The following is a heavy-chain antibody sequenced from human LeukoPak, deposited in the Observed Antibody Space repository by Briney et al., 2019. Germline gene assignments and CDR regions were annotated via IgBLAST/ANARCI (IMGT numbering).Heavy chain of an antibody. CDR3: ARGGSPYDILTSYYYYYGMDV. J-gene: IGHJ6*02. CDR2: INPNSGGT. Sequence: ASVKVSCKASGYTFTGYYMHWVRQAPGQGLEWMGWINPNSGGTNYAQKFQGRVTMTRDTSISTAYMELSRLRSDDTAVYYCARGGSPYDILTSYYYYYGMDVCGQGTTVTVSS. CDR1: GYTFTGYY. D-gene: IGHD3-9*01. V-gene: IGHV1-2*02.